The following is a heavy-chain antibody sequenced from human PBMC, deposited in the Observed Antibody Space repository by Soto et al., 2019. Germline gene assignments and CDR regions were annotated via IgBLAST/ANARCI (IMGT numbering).Heavy chain of an antibody. V-gene: IGHV4-30-4*01. CDR2: IFYSGST. CDR1: GGSISSGDYY. Sequence: PSETLSLTCTVSGGSISSGDYYCSWILQPPGKGLEWIGYIFYSGSTYYCPSLKSLVTLSVDTSMIQFSLKLSSLTAAATAVYYCARAWLRDYFDYWGQGTLVTVSS. D-gene: IGHD5-12*01. J-gene: IGHJ4*02. CDR3: ARAWLRDYFDY.